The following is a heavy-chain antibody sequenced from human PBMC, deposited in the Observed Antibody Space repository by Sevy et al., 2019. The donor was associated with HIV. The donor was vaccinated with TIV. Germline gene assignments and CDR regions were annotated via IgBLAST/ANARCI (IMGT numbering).Heavy chain of an antibody. CDR2: ISNGGERT. CDR3: AKALYDSTGYYPVLDY. D-gene: IGHD3-22*01. V-gene: IGHV3-23*01. Sequence: GGSLRLSCEASGFTFNTYAMNWVRQAPGKGLEWVSGISNGGERTDYTDSVKGRVTISRDNFKITLFLQLNSLRVEDTAVYYCAKALYDSTGYYPVLDYWGQGTPVTVSS. CDR1: GFTFNTYA. J-gene: IGHJ4*02.